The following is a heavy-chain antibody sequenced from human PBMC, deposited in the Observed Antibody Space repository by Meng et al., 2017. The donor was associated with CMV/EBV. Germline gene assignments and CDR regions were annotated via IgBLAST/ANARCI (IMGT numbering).Heavy chain of an antibody. CDR2: ISSSGSTI. CDR3: ARVDSGSYSFDL. V-gene: IGHV3-11*01. Sequence: CAASGFTFSDYYMSWIRQAPGQGLEWVSYISSSGSTIYYADSVKGRFTISRDNAKNSLYLQMNSLRAEDTAVYYCARVDSGSYSFDLWGRGTLVTVSS. CDR1: GFTFSDYY. D-gene: IGHD1-26*01. J-gene: IGHJ2*01.